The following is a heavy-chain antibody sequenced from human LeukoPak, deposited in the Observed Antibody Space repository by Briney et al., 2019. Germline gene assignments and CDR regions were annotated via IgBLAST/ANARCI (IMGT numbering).Heavy chain of an antibody. CDR2: ISFDGSNK. Sequence: PGGSLRLSCAASTFTFSNYAMHWVRQAPGKGLEWVAVISFDGSNKYYADSVKGRFTISRDNSKNTLYLQMNSLRAEDTAVYYCASEQWPYYFDYWGQGTLVTVSS. D-gene: IGHD6-19*01. CDR1: TFTFSNYA. CDR3: ASEQWPYYFDY. J-gene: IGHJ4*02. V-gene: IGHV3-30-3*01.